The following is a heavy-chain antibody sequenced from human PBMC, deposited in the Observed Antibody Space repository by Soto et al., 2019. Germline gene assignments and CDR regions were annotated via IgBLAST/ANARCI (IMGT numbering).Heavy chain of an antibody. Sequence: QVQLVESGGGLVKPGGSLRLSCGASGFTFSDYYMSWIRQAPGKGLEWVSYSSSSGSTIDYADSVKGRCTISRENAKNSLYLKMNSLRAEDTAVYYCARGRGDGVYCSGGSCYYSNPHYWYFDLWGRGTLVTVSS. D-gene: IGHD2-15*01. CDR2: SSSSGSTI. J-gene: IGHJ2*01. CDR1: GFTFSDYY. V-gene: IGHV3-11*01. CDR3: ARGRGDGVYCSGGSCYYSNPHYWYFDL.